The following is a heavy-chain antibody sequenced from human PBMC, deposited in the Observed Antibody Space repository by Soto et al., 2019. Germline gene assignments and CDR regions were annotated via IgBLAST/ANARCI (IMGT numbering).Heavy chain of an antibody. V-gene: IGHV3-23*01. Sequence: GGSLRLSCAASGFTFSSYAMSWVRQAPGKGLEWVSGISGSGVSTYYADSVKGRFTISRDNSKSTLYLQMNSLRAEDTAVYYCAKDRERIATRSIDYWGQGTRVTVSS. J-gene: IGHJ4*02. D-gene: IGHD6-13*01. CDR3: AKDRERIATRSIDY. CDR2: ISGSGVST. CDR1: GFTFSSYA.